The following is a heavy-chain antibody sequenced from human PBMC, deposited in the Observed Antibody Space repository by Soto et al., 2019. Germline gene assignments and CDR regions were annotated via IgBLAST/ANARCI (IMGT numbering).Heavy chain of an antibody. D-gene: IGHD6-13*01. V-gene: IGHV1-46*03. Sequence: ASVKVSCKASGHSITSHYMHWVRQAPGQGLEWMGTIDPTGGRTNYAQKFQGRVTMTRDTSTSTVYMELSSLTSEDTAVYYCSRDQSWQDLVWWFDLWGQGTLVIVSS. CDR3: SRDQSWQDLVWWFDL. J-gene: IGHJ5*02. CDR2: IDPTGGRT. CDR1: GHSITSHY.